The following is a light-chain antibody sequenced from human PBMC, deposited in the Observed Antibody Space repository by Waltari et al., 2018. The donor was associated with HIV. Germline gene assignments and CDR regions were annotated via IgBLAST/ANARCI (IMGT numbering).Light chain of an antibody. V-gene: IGLV2-14*01. Sequence: QSALTQPASVSGSPGQSITISCTGTSSDVVISNYVSWSQQHPGKAPKLIISEVSNRPSGVSNRFSGSKSGNSASLTISGLQAEDEADYYCSSYTSSSTLEWVFGGGTKLTVL. CDR1: SSDVVISNY. J-gene: IGLJ3*02. CDR3: SSYTSSSTLEWV. CDR2: EVS.